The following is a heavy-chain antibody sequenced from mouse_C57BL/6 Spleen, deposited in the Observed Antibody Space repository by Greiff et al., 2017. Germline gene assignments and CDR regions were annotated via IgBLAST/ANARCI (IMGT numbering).Heavy chain of an antibody. CDR1: GFTFSDFY. Sequence: DVQLVESGGGLVQSGRSLRLSCATSGFTFSDFYMEWVRQAPGKGLEWIAASRHKDSDYTTEYSASVKGQFIVSRDTSTSILYLQMNALRAGDTAIYYCAGDDGDYWYFDVWGTGTTVTVSA. D-gene: IGHD2-13*01. J-gene: IGHJ1*03. CDR2: SRHKDSDYTT. V-gene: IGHV7-1*01. CDR3: AGDDGDYWYFDV.